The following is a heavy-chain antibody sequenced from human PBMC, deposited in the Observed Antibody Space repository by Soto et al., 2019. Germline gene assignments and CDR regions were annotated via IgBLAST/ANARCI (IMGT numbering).Heavy chain of an antibody. Sequence: QVQLQESGPGLVKPSQTLSLTCTVSGGSISSGDYYWSWIRQPPGKGLEWIGYIYYSGSTYYNPSLKGRVTISVDTSTNQFSRKLSPVTSADTAVYYCARVDSSGYQPFDYWGQGTLVTVSS. CDR3: ARVDSSGYQPFDY. V-gene: IGHV4-30-4*01. D-gene: IGHD3-22*01. CDR1: GGSISSGDYY. J-gene: IGHJ4*02. CDR2: IYYSGST.